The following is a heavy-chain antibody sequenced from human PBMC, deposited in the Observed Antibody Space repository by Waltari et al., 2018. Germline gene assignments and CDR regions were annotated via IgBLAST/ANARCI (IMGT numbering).Heavy chain of an antibody. J-gene: IGHJ4*02. V-gene: IGHV4-59*11. CDR1: GGSISSHY. CDR2: IYYSGST. Sequence: QVQLQESGPGLVKPSETLSLTCTVSGGSISSHYWSWIRQPPGKGLEWIGYIYYSGSTNSNPSLKSRVTISVETSKTQFSLKLGSVTAADTAVYYCARAVQHYYDSSGYYGGYYFDYWGQGTLVTVSS. D-gene: IGHD3-22*01. CDR3: ARAVQHYYDSSGYYGGYYFDY.